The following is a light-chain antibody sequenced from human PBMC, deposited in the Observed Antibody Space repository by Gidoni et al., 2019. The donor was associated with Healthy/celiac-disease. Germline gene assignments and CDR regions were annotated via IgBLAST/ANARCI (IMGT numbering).Light chain of an antibody. CDR3: QQYNNWT. CDR2: GAS. CDR1: QSVSSN. J-gene: IGKJ1*01. Sequence: EIVMTQSPATLSVSPGERATLPCRASQSVSSNLAWYQQKPGQAPRLLIYGASTRATGIPARFSGSGSGTEFTLTISSPQSEDFAVFYCQQYNNWTFGQGTKVEIK. V-gene: IGKV3-15*01.